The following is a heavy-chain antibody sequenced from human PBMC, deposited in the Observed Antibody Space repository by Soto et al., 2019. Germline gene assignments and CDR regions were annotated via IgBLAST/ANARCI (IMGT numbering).Heavy chain of an antibody. V-gene: IGHV3-23*01. J-gene: IGHJ4*02. Sequence: EVPLLESGGGLVQPGGSLRLSCAASGFTFSSHAMNWVRQAPGKGLEWVSGIGGSAGSTYYADSVKGRFTISRDNSKNTLYLQRNRLRAEDTAIFYCVRDPGVVAIDDCDLGGQGTVVTVSS. D-gene: IGHD5-12*01. CDR3: VRDPGVVAIDDCDL. CDR1: GFTFSSHA. CDR2: IGGSAGST.